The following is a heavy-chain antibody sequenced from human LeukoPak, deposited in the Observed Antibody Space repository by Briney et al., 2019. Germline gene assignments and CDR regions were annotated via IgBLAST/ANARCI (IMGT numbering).Heavy chain of an antibody. Sequence: GGSLRLSCAASGFSFDDYAMNWVRQAPGKGLEWVSLISWDGGSTYYADSVKGRFTISRDNSKNSLYLQMNSLRAEDTAVYYCAKAYGDYALDYWGQGTLVTVSS. CDR1: GFSFDDYA. D-gene: IGHD4-17*01. J-gene: IGHJ4*02. CDR3: AKAYGDYALDY. CDR2: ISWDGGST. V-gene: IGHV3-43D*03.